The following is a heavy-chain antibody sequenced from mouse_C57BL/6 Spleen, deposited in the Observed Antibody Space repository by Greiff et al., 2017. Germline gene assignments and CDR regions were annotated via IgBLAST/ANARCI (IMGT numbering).Heavy chain of an antibody. V-gene: IGHV3-6*01. CDR3: AREGAYYSNGFAY. D-gene: IGHD2-5*01. J-gene: IGHJ3*01. CDR2: ISYDGSN. CDR1: GYSITSGYY. Sequence: ESGPGLVKPSQSLSLTCSVTGYSITSGYYWNWIRQFPGNKLEWMGYISYDGSNNYNPSLKNRISITRDPSKNQFFLKLNSVTTEDTATYYCAREGAYYSNGFAYWGQGTLVTVSA.